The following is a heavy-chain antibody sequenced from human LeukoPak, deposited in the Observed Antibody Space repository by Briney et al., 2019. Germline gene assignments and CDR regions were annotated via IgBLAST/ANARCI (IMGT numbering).Heavy chain of an antibody. CDR1: GFIFSSYS. CDR3: ARDHTVGANNFGY. V-gene: IGHV3-21*01. D-gene: IGHD1-26*01. Sequence: GGSLRLSCSASGFIFSSYSMNWVRQAPGKGLEWVSSISSSSSFIYYADSVKGRFTISRDNAKNSLYLQMNSLRAEDTAVYYCARDHTVGANNFGYWGQGTLVTVSS. CDR2: ISSSSSFI. J-gene: IGHJ4*02.